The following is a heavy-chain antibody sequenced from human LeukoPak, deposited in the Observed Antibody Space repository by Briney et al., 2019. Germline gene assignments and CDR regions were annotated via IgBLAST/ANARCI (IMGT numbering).Heavy chain of an antibody. J-gene: IGHJ6*03. CDR1: GGSISSYY. CDR3: ARGAFRRIVVGTSYYYYMDV. D-gene: IGHD3-22*01. CDR2: IYTSGST. V-gene: IGHV4-4*07. Sequence: PSETLSLTCTVSGGSISSYYWSWIRQPAGKGLEWIRRIYTSGSTNYNPSLKSRVTISLDTSKNQFSLRLSSLTAADTAVYYCARGAFRRIVVGTSYYYYMDVWGKGTTVTVSS.